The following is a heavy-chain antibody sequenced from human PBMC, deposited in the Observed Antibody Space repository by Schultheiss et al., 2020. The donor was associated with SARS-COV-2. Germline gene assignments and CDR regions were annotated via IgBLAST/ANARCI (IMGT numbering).Heavy chain of an antibody. V-gene: IGHV4-30-2*01. J-gene: IGHJ6*02. CDR1: GGSISSGGYS. Sequence: SETLSLTCAVSGGSISSGGYSWSWIRQPPGKGLEWTGYIYHSGSTYYNPSLKSRVTISVDRSKNQFSLKLSSVTAADTAMYYCARTSYDFWSGYRPYYYYYGMDVWGQGTTVTVAS. CDR3: ARTSYDFWSGYRPYYYYYGMDV. D-gene: IGHD3-3*01. CDR2: IYHSGST.